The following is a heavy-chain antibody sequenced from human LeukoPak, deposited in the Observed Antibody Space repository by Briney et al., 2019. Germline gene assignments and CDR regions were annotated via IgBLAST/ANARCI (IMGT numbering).Heavy chain of an antibody. CDR2: IKQDGSEK. D-gene: IGHD2-2*02. CDR1: GFTFSSYW. CDR3: VREGYSRTSCYTGSVY. J-gene: IGHJ4*02. V-gene: IGHV3-7*01. Sequence: GGSLRLSCAASGFTFSSYWMSWVRQAPGKGLEWVANIKQDGSEKYYVDSVKGRFTISRDNAKNSLYLQMNSLRAEETSVYFCVREGYSRTSCYTGSVYWGQGTLVTVSS.